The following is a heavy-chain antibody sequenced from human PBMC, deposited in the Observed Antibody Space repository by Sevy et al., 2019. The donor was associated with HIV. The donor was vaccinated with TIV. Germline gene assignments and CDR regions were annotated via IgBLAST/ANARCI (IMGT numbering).Heavy chain of an antibody. CDR3: ARDWWRGGNIFYAMDV. J-gene: IGHJ6*02. D-gene: IGHD3-9*01. CDR2: INPDSGDT. CDR1: GYTFTGYY. V-gene: IGHV1-2*02. Sequence: ASVKVSCKASGYTFTGYYMHWVRQAPGQGLEWMGWINPDSGDTKYTQKFQGRVTMTRDTSISTAYMELRWLRSDDTAWYYCARDWWRGGNIFYAMDVWGQGTTVTVSS.